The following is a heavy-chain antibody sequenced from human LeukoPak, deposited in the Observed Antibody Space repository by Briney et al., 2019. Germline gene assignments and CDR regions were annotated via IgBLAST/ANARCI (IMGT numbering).Heavy chain of an antibody. D-gene: IGHD4-17*01. CDR3: ARARRTVTTPYYYYGMDV. V-gene: IGHV1-18*04. Sequence: GASVKVSCKASGYTFTGYYMHWVRRAPGQGLEWMGWISAYNGNTNYAQKLQGRVTMTTDTSTSTAYMELRSLRSDDTAVYYCARARRTVTTPYYYYGMDVWGQGTTVTVSS. J-gene: IGHJ6*02. CDR2: ISAYNGNT. CDR1: GYTFTGYY.